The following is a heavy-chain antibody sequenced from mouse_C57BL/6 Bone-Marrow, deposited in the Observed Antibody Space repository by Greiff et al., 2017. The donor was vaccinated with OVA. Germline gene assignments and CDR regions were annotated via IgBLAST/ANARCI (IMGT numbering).Heavy chain of an antibody. CDR3: ASPSGPYWYFDV. J-gene: IGHJ1*03. Sequence: EVKLVESGGGLVQPGGSLSLSCAASGFTFTDYYMSWVRQPPGKALEWLGFIRNKANGYTTEYSASVKGRFTISRDNSQSILYLQMNALRAEDSATYYCASPSGPYWYFDVWGTGTTVTVSS. V-gene: IGHV7-3*01. CDR2: IRNKANGYTT. CDR1: GFTFTDYY.